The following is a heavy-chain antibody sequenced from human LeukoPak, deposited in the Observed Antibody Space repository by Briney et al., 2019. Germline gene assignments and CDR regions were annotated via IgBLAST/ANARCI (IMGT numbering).Heavy chain of an antibody. CDR2: IDYDGGSG. CDR3: AKGRRDGYYFDH. Sequence: GGSLRLSCTVSGFTLSSYEMSWIRQAPGKGLEWVSSIDYDGGSGHYADSVKGRFTISRDNSKNTLYLQMNSLRAEDTAVYYCAKGRRDGYYFDHWGQGTLVTVSS. V-gene: IGHV3-NL1*01. J-gene: IGHJ4*02. D-gene: IGHD5-24*01. CDR1: GFTLSSYE.